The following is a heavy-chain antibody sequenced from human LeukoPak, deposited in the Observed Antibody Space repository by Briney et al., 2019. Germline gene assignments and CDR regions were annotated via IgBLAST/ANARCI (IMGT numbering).Heavy chain of an antibody. Sequence: SGTLSLTCAVYGGSFSGYYWSWIRQPPGKGLEWIGEINHSGSTNYNPSLKSRVTISVDTSKNKFSLKLSSVTAADTAVYYCARKEGQQLSRSWIDPWGQGTLVTVSS. V-gene: IGHV4-34*01. D-gene: IGHD6-13*01. CDR1: GGSFSGYY. J-gene: IGHJ5*02. CDR3: ARKEGQQLSRSWIDP. CDR2: INHSGST.